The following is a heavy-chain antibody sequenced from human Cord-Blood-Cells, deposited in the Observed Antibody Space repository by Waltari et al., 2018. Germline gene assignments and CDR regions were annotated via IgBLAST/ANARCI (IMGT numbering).Heavy chain of an antibody. D-gene: IGHD6-6*01. CDR2: IHYSGGT. Sequence: VQLQESGPGLVKPSETLSLTCTVSGGSISSYYWSWIRQPPGKGLEWIGYIHYSGGTNYNPLLKSGATISVDTSRSQFSLELSSVTEADTAVYYCARESKIAARTHNWFDPWGQGTLVTVSS. J-gene: IGHJ5*02. CDR1: GGSISSYY. V-gene: IGHV4-59*01. CDR3: ARESKIAARTHNWFDP.